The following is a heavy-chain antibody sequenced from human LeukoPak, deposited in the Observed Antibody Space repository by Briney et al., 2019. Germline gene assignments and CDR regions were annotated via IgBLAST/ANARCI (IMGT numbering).Heavy chain of an antibody. J-gene: IGHJ4*02. D-gene: IGHD6-13*01. V-gene: IGHV3-7*01. CDR1: GFTFSRYW. Sequence: GGSLILSCAASGFTFSRYWMSWVRQAPGKGLEGVANIKQDGGERNYVDSLKGRFTISRDNAKNSLYLQMNSLRAEDTAVYYCARIGYSSSSFDYWGQGTQVTVSS. CDR2: IKQDGGER. CDR3: ARIGYSSSSFDY.